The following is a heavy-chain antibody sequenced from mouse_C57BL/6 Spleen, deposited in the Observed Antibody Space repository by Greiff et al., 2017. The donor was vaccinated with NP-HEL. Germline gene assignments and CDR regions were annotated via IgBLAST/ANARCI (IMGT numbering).Heavy chain of an antibody. J-gene: IGHJ1*03. CDR3: ARSTTTASGGYFDV. Sequence: QVQLQQSGAELVKPGASVKISCKASGYAFSSYWMNWVKQRPGKGLEWIGQIYPGDGDTNYNGKFKGKATLTADKSSSTAYMQLSSLTSEDSAVYFCARSTTTASGGYFDVWGTGTTVTVSS. CDR2: IYPGDGDT. V-gene: IGHV1-80*01. CDR1: GYAFSSYW. D-gene: IGHD1-2*01.